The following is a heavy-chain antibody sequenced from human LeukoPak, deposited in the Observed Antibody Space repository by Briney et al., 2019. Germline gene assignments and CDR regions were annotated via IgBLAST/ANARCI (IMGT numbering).Heavy chain of an antibody. J-gene: IGHJ4*02. Sequence: PGGTPRLSWASSGFTFSSYEMNWVRQAPGKGLEWVALIRYHGSNKYYADSVKGRFTISRDNSKNTMYLQMNSLRAEDTAVYYCAKEIAVAGIDFGYWGQGTLVTVSS. CDR3: AKEIAVAGIDFGY. CDR2: IRYHGSNK. V-gene: IGHV3-30*02. CDR1: GFTFSSYE. D-gene: IGHD6-19*01.